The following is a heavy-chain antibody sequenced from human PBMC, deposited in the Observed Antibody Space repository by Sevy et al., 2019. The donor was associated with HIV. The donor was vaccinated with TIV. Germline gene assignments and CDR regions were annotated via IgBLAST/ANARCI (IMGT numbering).Heavy chain of an antibody. Sequence: ASVKVSCKASGATFSSYAISWVRQAPGQGLEWMGGIIPIFGTANYAQKFQGRVTITTDKSTSTAYMELSSLRSEDTAVYYCARVPQSLSHYYYYMDVWGKGTTVTVSS. CDR3: ARVPQSLSHYYYYMDV. D-gene: IGHD3-16*01. CDR1: GATFSSYA. CDR2: IIPIFGTA. J-gene: IGHJ6*03. V-gene: IGHV1-69*05.